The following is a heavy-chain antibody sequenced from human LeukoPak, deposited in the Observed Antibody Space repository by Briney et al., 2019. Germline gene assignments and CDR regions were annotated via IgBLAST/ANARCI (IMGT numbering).Heavy chain of an antibody. Sequence: SETLSLTCTVSGVSISSYYWSWIRQPPGKGLEWIGYIYYSGSTNYNPSLKSRVTISVDTSKNQFSLKLSSVTAADTAVYYCARQNYGDAFDIWGQGTMVTVSS. D-gene: IGHD3-16*01. CDR3: ARQNYGDAFDI. V-gene: IGHV4-59*01. CDR1: GVSISSYY. J-gene: IGHJ3*02. CDR2: IYYSGST.